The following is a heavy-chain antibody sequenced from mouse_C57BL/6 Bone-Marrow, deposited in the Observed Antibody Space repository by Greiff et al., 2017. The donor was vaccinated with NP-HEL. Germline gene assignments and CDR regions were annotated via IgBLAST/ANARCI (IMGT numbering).Heavy chain of an antibody. CDR1: GYSFTSYY. V-gene: IGHV1-66*01. CDR2: IYPGSGNT. Sequence: VKLVESGPELVKPGASVKISCKASGYSFTSYYIHWVKQRPGQGLEWIGWIYPGSGNTKYNEKFKGKATLTADTSSSTAYMQLSSLTSEDSAVYYCARRWELDYWGQGTTLTVSS. J-gene: IGHJ2*01. D-gene: IGHD1-1*02. CDR3: ARRWELDY.